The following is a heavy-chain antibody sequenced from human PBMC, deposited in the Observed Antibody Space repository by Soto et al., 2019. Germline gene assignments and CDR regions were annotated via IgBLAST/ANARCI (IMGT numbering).Heavy chain of an antibody. J-gene: IGHJ4*02. CDR2: ITNSGRST. Sequence: EVQLLESGGGLVQPGGSLRLSCAASGFTFSNYVMSWVRQAPGKGLEWVSSITNSGRSTYYADSVKGRFTISRDNSKSTLYLQMNSLRADDTAVYYCAKRGAFNSGWVGDIDYWGQGNLVTVSS. CDR3: AKRGAFNSGWVGDIDY. D-gene: IGHD6-19*01. V-gene: IGHV3-23*01. CDR1: GFTFSNYV.